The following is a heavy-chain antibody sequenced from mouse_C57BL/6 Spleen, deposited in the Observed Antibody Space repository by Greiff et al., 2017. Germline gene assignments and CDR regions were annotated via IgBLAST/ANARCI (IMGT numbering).Heavy chain of an antibody. J-gene: IGHJ2*01. CDR3: TTREVSSGEYAMDY. CDR2: IDPENGDT. Sequence: EVQLQQSGAELVRPGASVKLSCTASGFNIKDDYMHWVKQRPEQGLEWIGWIDPENGDTEYASKFQGKATITADTSSNTAYLQLSSLTSEDTAVYYCTTREVSSGEYAMDYWGQGTTLTVSS. D-gene: IGHD3-2*02. CDR1: GFNIKDDY. V-gene: IGHV14-4*01.